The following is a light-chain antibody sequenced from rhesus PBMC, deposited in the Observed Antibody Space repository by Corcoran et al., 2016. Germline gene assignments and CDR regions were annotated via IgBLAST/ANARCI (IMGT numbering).Light chain of an antibody. J-gene: IGKJ2*01. Sequence: DIQMTQSPSSLSASVGDRVTVTCRASQGINTELSWYQQKPGKAPTLLIYAASSLQTGVSSRFSGSGSGTDDTLTISSLQPEDVATYYCLQDYTTPYSFGQGTKVEIK. V-gene: IGKV1-94*01. CDR1: QGINTE. CDR2: AAS. CDR3: LQDYTTPYS.